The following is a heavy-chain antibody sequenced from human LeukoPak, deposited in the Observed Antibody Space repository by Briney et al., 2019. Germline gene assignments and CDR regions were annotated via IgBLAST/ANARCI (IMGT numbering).Heavy chain of an antibody. CDR1: GYTLTELS. CDR3: ATGFLGSRRHFDY. J-gene: IGHJ4*02. V-gene: IGHV1-24*01. CDR2: FDPEDGET. Sequence: GASVKVSCKVSGYTLTELSMHWVRQAPGKGLEWMGGFDPEDGETIYAQKFQGRVTMTEDTSTGTAYMELSSLRSEDTAVYYCATGFLGSRRHFDYWGQGTLVTVSS. D-gene: IGHD2/OR15-2a*01.